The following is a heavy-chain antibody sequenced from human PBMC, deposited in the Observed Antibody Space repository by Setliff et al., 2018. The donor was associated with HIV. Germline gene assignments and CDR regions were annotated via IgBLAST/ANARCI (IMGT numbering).Heavy chain of an antibody. D-gene: IGHD6-6*01. CDR3: ARGTTFPHSSASDY. Sequence: ASVKVSCKASGYTFASYGITWVRQAPGQGLEWMGWISAYDGNTNYAQKVRERVTLTTDTATTTAFMELKNLTSADTAVYFCARGTTFPHSSASDYWGQGTLVTVSS. J-gene: IGHJ4*02. V-gene: IGHV1-18*01. CDR2: ISAYDGNT. CDR1: GYTFASYG.